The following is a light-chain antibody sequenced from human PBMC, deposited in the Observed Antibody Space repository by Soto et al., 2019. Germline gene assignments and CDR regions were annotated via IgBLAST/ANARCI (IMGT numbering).Light chain of an antibody. Sequence: DIQMTQSPSSLSASVGDRVTITCRASQSISSYLNWYQQKPGKAPKLLIYAASSFQSGVPSRFSGSGSGTDFTLTISSLQPEDFATYYCQQSYSTPPTFGQGTKLESK. CDR2: AAS. V-gene: IGKV1-39*01. J-gene: IGKJ2*01. CDR3: QQSYSTPPT. CDR1: QSISSY.